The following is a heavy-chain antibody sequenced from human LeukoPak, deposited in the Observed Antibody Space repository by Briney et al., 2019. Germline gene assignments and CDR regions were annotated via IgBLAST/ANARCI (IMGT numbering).Heavy chain of an antibody. CDR1: GFTFSSYS. CDR3: ASSIVGATSAGY. V-gene: IGHV3-21*01. D-gene: IGHD1-26*01. Sequence: PGGSLRLSCAASGFTFSSYSMNWVRQAPGKGLEWVSSISSSSSYIYYADSVKGRFTISRDNAKNSLYLQMNSLRAGDTAVYYCASSIVGATSAGYWGQGTLVTVSS. CDR2: ISSSSSYI. J-gene: IGHJ4*02.